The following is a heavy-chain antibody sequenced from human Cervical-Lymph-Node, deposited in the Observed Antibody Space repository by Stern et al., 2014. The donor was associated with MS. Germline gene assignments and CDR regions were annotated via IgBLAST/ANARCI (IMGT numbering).Heavy chain of an antibody. V-gene: IGHV2-5*02. CDR3: THSFGSVSGTYSGMDV. Sequence: EESGPSLVRHTQTVTLTCTVSGFSLSADGVGVGWIRQAPGKALEWLALIYWDDDDRYSQSLKNRLTIKKDTSKNQVVLTMTDMDPEDTGTYYCTHSFGSVSGTYSGMDVWGQGTTVTVS. D-gene: IGHD1-7*01. CDR1: GFSLSADGVG. J-gene: IGHJ6*02. CDR2: IYWDDDD.